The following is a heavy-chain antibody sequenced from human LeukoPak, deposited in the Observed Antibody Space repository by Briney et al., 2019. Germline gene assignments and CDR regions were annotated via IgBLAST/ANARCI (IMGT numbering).Heavy chain of an antibody. CDR1: GFTFSSYA. V-gene: IGHV3-23*01. J-gene: IGHJ4*02. D-gene: IGHD4-23*01. CDR2: ISGSGGST. CDR3: AKDHDYGGNEYFDY. Sequence: GGSLRLSCAASGFTFSSYAMSWVRQAPGKGLEWVSSISGSGGSTYYADSVKGRFTISRDNSKNTLYLQMNSLRAEDTAVYYCAKDHDYGGNEYFDYWGQGTLVTVSS.